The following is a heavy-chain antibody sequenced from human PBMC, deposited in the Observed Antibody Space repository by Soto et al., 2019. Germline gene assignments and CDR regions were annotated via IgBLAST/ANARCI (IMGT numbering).Heavy chain of an antibody. CDR1: GGTFSSYT. D-gene: IGHD2-2*01. V-gene: IGHV1-69*02. J-gene: IGHJ4*02. CDR2: ITPILGIA. Sequence: SVKVSCKASGGTFSSYTISWVRQAPGQGLEWMGRITPILGIANYAQKFQGRVTITADKSTSTAYMELSSLRSEDTAVYYCAVALVSSTSSYWGQGTLVTVSS. CDR3: AVALVSSTSSY.